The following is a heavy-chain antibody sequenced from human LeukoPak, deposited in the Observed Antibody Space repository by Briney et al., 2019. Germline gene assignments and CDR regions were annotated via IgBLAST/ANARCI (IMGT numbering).Heavy chain of an antibody. CDR1: GFIFSNYA. CDR3: ARDVWERRYDAFDM. D-gene: IGHD1-26*01. J-gene: IGHJ3*02. CDR2: ISYDGSHK. Sequence: GGSLRLSCAASGFIFSNYAMHWVRQAPGKGLEWMTTISYDGSHKYYADSVKGRVTISRDNSNGTLFLQMTSLGTDDTAVYYCARDVWERRYDAFDMWGQGTMVTVSS. V-gene: IGHV3-30*04.